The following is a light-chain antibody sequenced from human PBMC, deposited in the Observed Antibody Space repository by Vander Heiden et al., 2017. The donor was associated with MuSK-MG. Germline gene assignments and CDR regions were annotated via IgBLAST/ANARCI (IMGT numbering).Light chain of an antibody. V-gene: IGKV2D-29*02. J-gene: IGKJ4*01. CDR2: VVS. Sequence: DIVMTQTPVFLSVTPGQPASISCKSSESLLSADGRTFFYWYVQKPGQSPQLLIYVVSNRLSGVSDRFSGSGSGTDFTLNISRVEADDVGVYYCRQSKRSPLTFGGRTKVEIK. CDR3: RQSKRSPLT. CDR1: ESLLSADGRTF.